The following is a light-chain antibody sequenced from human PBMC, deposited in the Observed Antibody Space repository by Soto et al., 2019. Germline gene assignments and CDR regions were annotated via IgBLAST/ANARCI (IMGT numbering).Light chain of an antibody. CDR2: AAS. J-gene: IGKJ1*01. V-gene: IGKV1-9*01. Sequence: IQLTQSPSSLSASVGDRVTITCRASQGISSYLAWYQQKPGKAPKLLIYAASTLQSGVPSRFSGSGSGTDFTLTISSLQPEDFAVYYCQQYNSWPWTFGQGTKV. CDR1: QGISSY. CDR3: QQYNSWPWT.